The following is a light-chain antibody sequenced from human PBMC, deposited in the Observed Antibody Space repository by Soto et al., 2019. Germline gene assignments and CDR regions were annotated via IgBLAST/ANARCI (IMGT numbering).Light chain of an antibody. CDR1: QHVDRY. Sequence: IQMTQSPSSLSASVGDSVTITCRTSQHVDRYLSWYQQIPGRAPKLLIYSASSLVSGVPPRYRGSASGTEFTLSISSLQREDFATYFCQQSSNIPWTVGQGTKVDIK. J-gene: IGKJ1*01. CDR2: SAS. V-gene: IGKV1-39*01. CDR3: QQSSNIPWT.